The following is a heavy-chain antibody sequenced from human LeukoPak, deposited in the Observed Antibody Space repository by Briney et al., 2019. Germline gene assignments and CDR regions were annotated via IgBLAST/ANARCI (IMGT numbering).Heavy chain of an antibody. J-gene: IGHJ4*02. Sequence: PGGSLRLSCAASGFTFNNYAMTWVRQAPGKGLEWVSSISSSSSYIYYADSVKGRFTISRDNAKNSLYLQMNSLRAEDTAVYYCARSRYSGSYYEGYFDYWGQGTLVTVSS. CDR1: GFTFNNYA. D-gene: IGHD1-26*01. CDR2: ISSSSSYI. V-gene: IGHV3-21*01. CDR3: ARSRYSGSYYEGYFDY.